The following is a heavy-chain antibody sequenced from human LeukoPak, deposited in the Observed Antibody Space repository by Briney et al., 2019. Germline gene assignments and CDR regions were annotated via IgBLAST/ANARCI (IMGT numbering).Heavy chain of an antibody. V-gene: IGHV3-21*01. CDR2: ISSSSSYI. D-gene: IGHD2-15*01. Sequence: GGSLRLSCAASGFTFSSYSMNWVRQAPGKGLEWVSSISSSSSYIYYADSLKGRFTISRDNEKNSLYLKINSLRAEDTAVYYCAKPLPLYCSGGSCYYRFDYWGQGTLVTVSS. J-gene: IGHJ4*02. CDR1: GFTFSSYS. CDR3: AKPLPLYCSGGSCYYRFDY.